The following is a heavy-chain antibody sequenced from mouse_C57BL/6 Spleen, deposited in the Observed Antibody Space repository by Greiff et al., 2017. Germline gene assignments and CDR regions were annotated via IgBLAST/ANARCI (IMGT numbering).Heavy chain of an antibody. D-gene: IGHD2-1*01. CDR2: INPNNGGT. CDR3: ARRDLYYGNYVDY. CDR1: GYTFTDYN. Sequence: VQLQQSGPELVKPGASVKIPCKASGYTFTDYNMDWVKQSHGKSLEWIGDINPNNGGTIYNQKFKGKATLTVDKSTSTAYMELRSLTSEDTAVYYCARRDLYYGNYVDYWGQGTTLTVSS. V-gene: IGHV1-18*01. J-gene: IGHJ2*01.